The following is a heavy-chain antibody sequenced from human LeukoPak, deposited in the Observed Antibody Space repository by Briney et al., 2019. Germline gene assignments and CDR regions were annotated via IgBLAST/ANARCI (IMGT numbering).Heavy chain of an antibody. CDR3: ARGLLRYYDFWSGYYTGWFDP. Sequence: ASVKVSCKASGYTFTSYGISWVRQAPGQGLEWMGWISAYNGNTNYAQKLQGRVTMTTDTSTSTAYMELRSLRSDDTAVYYCARGLLRYYDFWSGYYTGWFDPWGRGTLVTVSS. V-gene: IGHV1-18*01. CDR2: ISAYNGNT. J-gene: IGHJ5*02. CDR1: GYTFTSYG. D-gene: IGHD3-3*01.